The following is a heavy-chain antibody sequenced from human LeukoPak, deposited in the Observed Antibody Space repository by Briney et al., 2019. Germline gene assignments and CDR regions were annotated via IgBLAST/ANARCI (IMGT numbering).Heavy chain of an antibody. Sequence: SETLSLTCTVSGGSISSSSYYWGWIRQPPGKGLEWIGRIYYTGTTYYIPSLKSRVTISVDTSKNQFSLKLSSVTAADTAVYYCATRRRNYDSSGYYVDYWGQGTLVTVSS. J-gene: IGHJ4*02. D-gene: IGHD3-22*01. CDR2: IYYTGTT. CDR3: ATRRRNYDSSGYYVDY. CDR1: GGSISSSSYY. V-gene: IGHV4-39*01.